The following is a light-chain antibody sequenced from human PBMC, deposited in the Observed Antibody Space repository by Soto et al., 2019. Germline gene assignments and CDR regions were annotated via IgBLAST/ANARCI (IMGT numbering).Light chain of an antibody. CDR1: QSLLHSNGYNY. Sequence: DIVMTQNPLSLPVTPGEPASISCRSSQSLLHSNGYNYLDWYLQKPGQSPQLLIYLGSNRASGVPDRFSGSGSGTDFTLKISRVEAEDVGVYYCMQALQTPLTFGGGTKVDIK. CDR2: LGS. V-gene: IGKV2-28*01. CDR3: MQALQTPLT. J-gene: IGKJ4*01.